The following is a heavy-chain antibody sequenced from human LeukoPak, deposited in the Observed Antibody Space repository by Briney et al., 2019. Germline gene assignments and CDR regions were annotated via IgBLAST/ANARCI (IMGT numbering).Heavy chain of an antibody. CDR1: GYTFTGYY. D-gene: IGHD6-19*01. CDR3: ARGFSSSGWYDYYYYGMDV. V-gene: IGHV1-8*02. J-gene: IGHJ6*02. Sequence: ASVKVSCKASGYTFTGYYMHWVRQATGQGLEWVGWMNPNSGNTGYAQNFQGRVTMTRNTSISTAYMELSSLRSEDTAVYYCARGFSSSGWYDYYYYGMDVWGQGTTVTVSS. CDR2: MNPNSGNT.